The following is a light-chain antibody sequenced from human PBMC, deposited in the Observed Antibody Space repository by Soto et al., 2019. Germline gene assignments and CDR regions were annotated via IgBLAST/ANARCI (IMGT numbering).Light chain of an antibody. V-gene: IGKV3-15*01. Sequence: EIVMTQSPATLSVSPGERVTLSCTASQSVSSDLAWYQQKPGQAPRLLIYSASTRATGIPVRFSGGGSGTEFTLNISSLQSEDFAVYYCQQYNNWPPYTFGQGTKVEIK. CDR3: QQYNNWPPYT. CDR2: SAS. J-gene: IGKJ2*01. CDR1: QSVSSD.